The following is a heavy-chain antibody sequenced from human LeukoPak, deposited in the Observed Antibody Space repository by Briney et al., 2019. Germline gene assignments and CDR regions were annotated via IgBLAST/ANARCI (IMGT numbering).Heavy chain of an antibody. V-gene: IGHV4-4*09. CDR3: VRGLRDEDRYYSYYFMDV. CDR1: GDSISNYF. Sequence: SETLSLTCSVSGDSISNYFWTWTRQPPGKGLEWIGYIHTSGDTNYVSSLKSRVTMSVDTSKNQFSLRLSSVTAADTAVYSCVRGLRDEDRYYSYYFMDVWGKGTTVTVSS. CDR2: IHTSGDT. D-gene: IGHD3-16*01. J-gene: IGHJ6*03.